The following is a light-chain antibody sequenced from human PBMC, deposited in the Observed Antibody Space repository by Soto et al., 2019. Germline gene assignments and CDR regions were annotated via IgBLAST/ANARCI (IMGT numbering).Light chain of an antibody. J-gene: IGKJ4*01. CDR3: QQSYSTLLT. CDR1: QSISSY. CDR2: AAS. Sequence: IQMTQSPSTLCASVGERVTVTCRASQSISSYLNWYQQKPGKAPKLRIYAASSLQSGVPSRFSGSGSGTDFTLTISSLQPEDFATYYCQQSYSTLLTFGGGTKVDIK. V-gene: IGKV1-39*01.